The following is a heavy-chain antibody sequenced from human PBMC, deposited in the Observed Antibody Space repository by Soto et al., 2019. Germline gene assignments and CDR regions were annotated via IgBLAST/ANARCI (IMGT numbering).Heavy chain of an antibody. D-gene: IGHD5-12*01. V-gene: IGHV3-64D*08. CDR2: ISSNGGST. CDR1: GFTFSSYA. Sequence: GSLKISCSASGFTFSSYAMHWVRQAPGKGLEYVSAISSNGGSTYYADSVKGRFTISRDNSKNTLYLQMSSLRAEDTAVYYCATSIVATMSLDYWGQGTLVTVSS. CDR3: ATSIVATMSLDY. J-gene: IGHJ4*02.